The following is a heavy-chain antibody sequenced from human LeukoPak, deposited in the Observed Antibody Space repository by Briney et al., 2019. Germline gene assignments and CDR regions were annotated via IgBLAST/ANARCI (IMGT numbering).Heavy chain of an antibody. CDR1: GFTFSSYA. Sequence: GRSLRLSCAASGFTFSSYAMHWVRQAPGKGLEWVAVISYDGSNKYYADSVKGRFTISRDNSKNTLYLQMNSLRAEDTAVYYCAREREFGDTALDPWGQGTLVTVSS. D-gene: IGHD5-18*01. V-gene: IGHV3-30-3*01. CDR2: ISYDGSNK. J-gene: IGHJ5*02. CDR3: AREREFGDTALDP.